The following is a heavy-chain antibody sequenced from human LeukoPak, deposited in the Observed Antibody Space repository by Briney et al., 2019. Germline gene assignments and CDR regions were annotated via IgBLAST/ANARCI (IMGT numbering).Heavy chain of an antibody. V-gene: IGHV3-7*01. D-gene: IGHD4-23*01. Sequence: GGSLRLSCAASGFTFSSFWMDWVRQAPGKGLEWVANMNQDGSEKNYVDSVEGRFTISRDNAKNSLYLQMDSLIAEDTAVYYCARESTAVIPGYWGQGTLVTVSS. CDR2: MNQDGSEK. CDR1: GFTFSSFW. CDR3: ARESTAVIPGY. J-gene: IGHJ4*02.